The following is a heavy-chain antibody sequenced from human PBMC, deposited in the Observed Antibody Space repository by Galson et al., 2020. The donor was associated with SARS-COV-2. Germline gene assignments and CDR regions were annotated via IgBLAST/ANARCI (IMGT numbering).Heavy chain of an antibody. Sequence: QLGESLKISCAASGFTFSSYGMHWVRQAPGKGLEWVAAIWYDGSNKYYADFVKGRFTISRDNSKNTLYLQMNSLRAEDTAVYYCAKEGAVYGDYTLDYWGQGTLVTVSS. CDR3: AKEGAVYGDYTLDY. V-gene: IGHV3-33*06. J-gene: IGHJ4*02. CDR2: IWYDGSNK. CDR1: GFTFSSYG. D-gene: IGHD4-17*01.